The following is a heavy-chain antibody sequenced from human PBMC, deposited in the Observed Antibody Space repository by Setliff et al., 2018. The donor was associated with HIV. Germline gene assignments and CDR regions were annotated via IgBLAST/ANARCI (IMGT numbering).Heavy chain of an antibody. V-gene: IGHV4-39*01. Sequence: PSETLSLTCTVSGDSTSSSSSYWGWIRQPPGKGLEWIGSIYYSGSTYYNPSLKSRITISVDRSKNLFSLKLISVTAADQGVYYCARVPVAGANWFDPWGLGTLVTVPQ. J-gene: IGHJ5*02. CDR3: ARVPVAGANWFDP. CDR2: IYYSGST. D-gene: IGHD2-21*01. CDR1: GDSTSSSSSY.